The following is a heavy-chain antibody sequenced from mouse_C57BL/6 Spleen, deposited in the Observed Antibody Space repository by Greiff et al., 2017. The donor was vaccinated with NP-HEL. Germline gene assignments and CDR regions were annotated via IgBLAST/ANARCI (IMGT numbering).Heavy chain of an antibody. V-gene: IGHV2-5*01. CDR2: IWRGGST. J-gene: IGHJ4*01. Sequence: VQLQQSGPGLVQPSQSLSITCTVSGFSLTSYGIHWVRQSPGKGLEWLGVIWRGGSTDYNAAFMSRMSITKDNSKSQVFVKMNSLQADDTAIYYCAKNGDYDRGYAMDYWGQGTSVTVSS. D-gene: IGHD2-4*01. CDR3: AKNGDYDRGYAMDY. CDR1: GFSLTSYG.